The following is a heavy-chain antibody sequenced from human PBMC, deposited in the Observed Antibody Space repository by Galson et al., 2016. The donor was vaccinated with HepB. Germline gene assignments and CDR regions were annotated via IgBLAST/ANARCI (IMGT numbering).Heavy chain of an antibody. Sequence: SLRLSCAASGFTFGSHVMHWVRQAPGKELEYDSGISYNVWTTYYGNSVKGRFTISRDSSKDTVSLQLDSLRVEDTAVYYCTREHLQRRTGLDLWGRGTLVTVSS. D-gene: IGHD6-25*01. J-gene: IGHJ4*02. V-gene: IGHV3-64*01. CDR3: TREHLQRRTGLDL. CDR1: GFTFGSHV. CDR2: ISYNVWTT.